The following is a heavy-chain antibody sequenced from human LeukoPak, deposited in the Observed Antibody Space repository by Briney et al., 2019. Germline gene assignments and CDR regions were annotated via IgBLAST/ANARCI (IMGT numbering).Heavy chain of an antibody. CDR3: ARALRSSANSRRFFDY. CDR2: MNPNSGNT. CDR1: GYTFTSYG. D-gene: IGHD4-23*01. Sequence: GASVKVSCKASGYTFTSYGISWVRQATGQGLEWMGWMNPNSGNTGYAQKFQGRVTMTRNTSISTAYMELSSLRSEDTAVYYCARALRSSANSRRFFDYWGQGTLVTVSS. J-gene: IGHJ4*02. V-gene: IGHV1-8*02.